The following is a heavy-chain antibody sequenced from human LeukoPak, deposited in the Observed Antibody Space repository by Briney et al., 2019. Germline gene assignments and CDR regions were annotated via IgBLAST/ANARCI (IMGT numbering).Heavy chain of an antibody. Sequence: GGSLRLSCAASGFTFSSYWMHWVRQAPGKGLVWVSRINSDGSSTSYADSVKGRFTISRDNAKNTLYLQMNSLRAEDTAVYYCARVNSYYYDSSGYWNAFDIWGQGTMVTVSS. V-gene: IGHV3-74*01. CDR1: GFTFSSYW. D-gene: IGHD3-22*01. CDR3: ARVNSYYYDSSGYWNAFDI. J-gene: IGHJ3*02. CDR2: INSDGSST.